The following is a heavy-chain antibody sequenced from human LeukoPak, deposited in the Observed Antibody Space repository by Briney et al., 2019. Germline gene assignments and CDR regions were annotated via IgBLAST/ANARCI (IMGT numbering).Heavy chain of an antibody. CDR3: ARDEDSSGWK. CDR2: ISSSSSYI. J-gene: IGHJ4*02. Sequence: GGSLRLSCAASGFTFSSYAMHWVRQAPGKGLEWVSSISSSSSYIYYADSVKGRFTISRDNAKNSLYLQMNSLRAEDTAVYYCARDEDSSGWKWGQGTLVTVSS. V-gene: IGHV3-21*01. CDR1: GFTFSSYA. D-gene: IGHD6-19*01.